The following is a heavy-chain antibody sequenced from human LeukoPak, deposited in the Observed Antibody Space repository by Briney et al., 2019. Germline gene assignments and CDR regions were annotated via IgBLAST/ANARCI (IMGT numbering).Heavy chain of an antibody. CDR2: IKYDGSEK. CDR3: ARVAYCGGDCYSYYFDY. J-gene: IGHJ4*02. V-gene: IGHV3-7*01. D-gene: IGHD2-21*01. Sequence: SGGSLRLSCAASGFTFSSYWMSWVRQAPGKGLEWVANIKYDGSEKYYVDSVKGRFTISRDNAKNSLYLQMNSLRAEDTAVYYCARVAYCGGDCYSYYFDYWGQGTLVTVSS. CDR1: GFTFSSYW.